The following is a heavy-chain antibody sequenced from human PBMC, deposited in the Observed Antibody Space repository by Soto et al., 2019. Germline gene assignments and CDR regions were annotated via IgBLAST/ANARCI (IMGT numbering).Heavy chain of an antibody. CDR2: ISADSGKT. J-gene: IGHJ5*02. CDR1: GFSFSTYA. CDR3: AKDPLSAAGSSHTWLQP. V-gene: IGHV3-23*01. D-gene: IGHD6-13*01. Sequence: LRLSCAASGFSFSTYAMSWVRQAPGGGLEWVAAISADSGKTYYRDSVKGRFTISRDNSKNTLFLQMNTLRAEDTAVYYCAKDPLSAAGSSHTWLQPWGQGTLVTVSS.